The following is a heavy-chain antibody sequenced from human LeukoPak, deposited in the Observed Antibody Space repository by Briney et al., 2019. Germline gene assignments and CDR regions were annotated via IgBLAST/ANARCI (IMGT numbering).Heavy chain of an antibody. CDR2: ISYDGSNK. D-gene: IGHD3-22*01. Sequence: QPGGSLRLSCAASGFTFSTYWMHWVRQAPGKGLEWVAVISYDGSNKYYADSVKGRFAISRDNSKNTLYLQMNSLRAEDTAVYYCAKGNYYDSSGYFDYWGQGTLVTVSS. V-gene: IGHV3-30*18. CDR1: GFTFSTYW. J-gene: IGHJ4*02. CDR3: AKGNYYDSSGYFDY.